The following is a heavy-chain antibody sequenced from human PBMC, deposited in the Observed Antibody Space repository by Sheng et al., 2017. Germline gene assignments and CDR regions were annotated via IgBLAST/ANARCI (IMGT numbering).Heavy chain of an antibody. D-gene: IGHD6-13*01. CDR1: GYSISSGYY. V-gene: IGHV4-38-2*02. J-gene: IGHJ4*02. CDR2: IYHSGST. CDR3: ARAWDTSSWYDY. Sequence: QVQLQESGPGLVKPSETLSLTCTVSGYSISSGYYWGWIRQPPGKGLEWIGSIYHSGSTYYNPSLKSRVTISVDTSKNQFSLKLTSVTAADTAVYFCARAWDTSSWYDYWGQGTLVTVSS.